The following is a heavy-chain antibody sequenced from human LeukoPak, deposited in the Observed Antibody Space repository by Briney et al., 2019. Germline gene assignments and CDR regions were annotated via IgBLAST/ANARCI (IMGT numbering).Heavy chain of an antibody. CDR3: AKRAAAGTSYFDY. CDR1: GFTLSSYA. Sequence: QTGGSLRLSCAAPGFTLSSYAMRWVRQAPGEGLEWVSAISGSGGSTYYADSVKGRFTISRDNSKNTLYLQMDSLRAEDTAVYYCAKRAAAGTSYFDYWGQGTLVTVSS. CDR2: ISGSGGST. D-gene: IGHD6-13*01. J-gene: IGHJ4*02. V-gene: IGHV3-23*01.